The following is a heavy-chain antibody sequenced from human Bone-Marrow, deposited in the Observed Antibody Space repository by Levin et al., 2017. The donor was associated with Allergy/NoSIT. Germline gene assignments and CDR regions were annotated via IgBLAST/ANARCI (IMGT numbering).Heavy chain of an antibody. CDR1: GFTFDDFA. CDR2: INWNSRNV. Sequence: PGGSLRLSCAASGFTFDDFAMHWVRQAPGKGLEWVSGINWNSRNVAYADSVKGRFTIARDNADNSVYLQMNSLRAEDTALYYCIKGFAFAGVVTNHDAFDIWGQGTMVTVSS. CDR3: IKGFAFAGVVTNHDAFDI. D-gene: IGHD3-16*01. J-gene: IGHJ3*02. V-gene: IGHV3-9*01.